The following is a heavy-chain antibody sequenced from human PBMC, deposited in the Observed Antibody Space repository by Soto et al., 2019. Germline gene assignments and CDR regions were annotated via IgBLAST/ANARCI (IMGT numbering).Heavy chain of an antibody. D-gene: IGHD2-15*01. CDR3: ARAIPLGYCSGCSCYGWFDP. J-gene: IGHJ5*02. V-gene: IGHV4-34*01. CDR2: INHSGST. CDR1: GGSFSGYY. Sequence: SETLSLTCAVYGGSFSGYYWSWIRQPPGKGLEWIGEINHSGSTNYNPSLKSRVTISVDTSKNQFSLKLSSVTAADTAVYYCARAIPLGYCSGCSCYGWFDPWGQGTLVTVSS.